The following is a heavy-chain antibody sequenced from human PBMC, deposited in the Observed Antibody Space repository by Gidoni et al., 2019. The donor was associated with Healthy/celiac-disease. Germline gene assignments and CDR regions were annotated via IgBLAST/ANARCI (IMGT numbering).Heavy chain of an antibody. CDR2: ISAYNGNT. V-gene: IGHV1-18*01. J-gene: IGHJ4*02. CDR3: ARDRAVASDY. Sequence: QDQRVQSGAEVKKPAASVTASCRASGYTFTSYGISWVRQATGQGLEWLGWISAYNGNTNYAQKLHGRVTMTTDTSTSTAYMELRSLRSDDTAVYYCARDRAVASDYWGQGTLVTVSS. CDR1: GYTFTSYG. D-gene: IGHD6-19*01.